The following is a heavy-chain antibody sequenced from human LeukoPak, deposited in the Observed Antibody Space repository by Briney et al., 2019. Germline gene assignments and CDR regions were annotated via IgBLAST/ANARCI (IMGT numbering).Heavy chain of an antibody. Sequence: SSETLSLTCTVSGVSISSSSYYWGWIRQPPGKGLEWIGSIYYSGSTYHNPSLKSRVTISVDTSKNQFSLRLSSVTAADTAVYYCARHYTTVTPWYFDNWRQGTLVTVSS. CDR2: IYYSGST. CDR1: GVSISSSSYY. J-gene: IGHJ4*02. CDR3: ARHYTTVTPWYFDN. V-gene: IGHV4-39*01. D-gene: IGHD4-17*01.